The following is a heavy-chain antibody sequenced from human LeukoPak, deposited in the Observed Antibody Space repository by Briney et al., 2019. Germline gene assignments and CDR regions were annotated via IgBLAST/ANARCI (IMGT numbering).Heavy chain of an antibody. Sequence: GGSLRLSCAASGITFSRFWMSWVRQAPGKGLQWVANINQDGSEKHYVDSVKGRFTISRDNAENTLYLQMNSLRAEDTAVYYCLRDLNWSLDQWGQGTLVTVSS. CDR2: INQDGSEK. J-gene: IGHJ4*02. D-gene: IGHD1-20*01. V-gene: IGHV3-7*01. CDR1: GITFSRFW. CDR3: LRDLNWSLDQ.